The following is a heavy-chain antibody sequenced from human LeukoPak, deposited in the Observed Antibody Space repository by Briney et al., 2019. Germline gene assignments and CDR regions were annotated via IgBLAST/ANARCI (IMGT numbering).Heavy chain of an antibody. V-gene: IGHV3-74*01. CDR3: AKRGDGGAWYDY. Sequence: GSLRLSCAASGFTFSPYWMDWVRQAPGKGLVWVSRISSDGSNTAYADSVKGRFTISRDNAKNTLYLQMSSLRAEDTAVYYCAKRGDGGAWYDYWGQGTLVIVSS. D-gene: IGHD6-19*01. CDR1: GFTFSPYW. CDR2: ISSDGSNT. J-gene: IGHJ4*02.